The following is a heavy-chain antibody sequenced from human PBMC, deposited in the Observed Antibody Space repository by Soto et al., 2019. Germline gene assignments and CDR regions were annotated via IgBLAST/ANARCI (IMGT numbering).Heavy chain of an antibody. CDR3: ARTSGYAFDY. CDR1: GFTFSSYA. D-gene: IGHD5-12*01. Sequence: GGSLRLSCAASGFTFSSYAMHWVRQAPGKGLEYVSVINSNGGSTDYANSVKGRFTISRDNSKNTLYLQMGSLRAEDMAVYYCARTSGYAFDYWGRGTLVTVSS. V-gene: IGHV3-64*01. CDR2: INSNGGST. J-gene: IGHJ4*02.